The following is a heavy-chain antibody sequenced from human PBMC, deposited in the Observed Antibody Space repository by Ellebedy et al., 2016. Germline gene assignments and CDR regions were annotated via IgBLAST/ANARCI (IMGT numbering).Heavy chain of an antibody. CDR1: GGSISAGTYY. J-gene: IGHJ6*02. CDR3: AIAEARGFSSSWYGLDV. D-gene: IGHD6-13*01. CDR2: ISYSGST. Sequence: SETLSLXCAVSGGSISAGTYYGGWIRQPPGKGLEWIGSISYSGSTYYKYSLKSRVTISVDTSKNELSLRLSSVTAADTAVYYCAIAEARGFSSSWYGLDVWGQGTTVTVSS. V-gene: IGHV4-39*01.